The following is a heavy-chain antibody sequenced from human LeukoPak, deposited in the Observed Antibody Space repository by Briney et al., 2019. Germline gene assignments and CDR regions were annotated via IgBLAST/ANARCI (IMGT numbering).Heavy chain of an antibody. Sequence: PGGSLRLSCAASGFTFSSYWMYWVRQAPGKGLVWVSGVKSDASSTYYADSVKGRFTISRDNAKNTLYLQMNSLRAEDTAVYYCARDTGRAFVIWGQGTMVTVSS. J-gene: IGHJ3*02. D-gene: IGHD4-17*01. CDR3: ARDTGRAFVI. V-gene: IGHV3-74*01. CDR1: GFTFSSYW. CDR2: VKSDASST.